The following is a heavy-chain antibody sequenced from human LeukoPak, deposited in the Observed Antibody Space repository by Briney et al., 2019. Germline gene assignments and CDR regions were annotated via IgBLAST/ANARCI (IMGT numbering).Heavy chain of an antibody. CDR1: GFTFSSYN. D-gene: IGHD4-17*01. CDR3: AREGSGDNTFDY. Sequence: GGSLRLSCAASGFTFSSYNMNWVRQAPGKGLEWVSYISSRSSTISYADSVKGRFTISRDNAKNTLYLQMNSLRAEDTAVYYCAREGSGDNTFDYWGQGSLVTVSS. V-gene: IGHV3-48*01. J-gene: IGHJ4*02. CDR2: ISSRSSTI.